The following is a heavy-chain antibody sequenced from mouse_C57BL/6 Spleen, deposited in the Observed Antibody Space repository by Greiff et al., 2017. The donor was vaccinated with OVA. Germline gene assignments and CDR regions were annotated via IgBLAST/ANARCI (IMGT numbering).Heavy chain of an antibody. J-gene: IGHJ1*03. CDR2: IDPSDSYT. CDR1: GYTFTSYW. D-gene: IGHD4-1*01. CDR3: ARPGTWYFDV. Sequence: QVQLQQPGAELVMPGASVKLSCKASGYTFTSYWMHWVKQRPGQGLEWIGEIDPSDSYTNYNQKFKGKSTLTVDKSSSTASMQLSSLTSEDSAVYYCARPGTWYFDVWGTGTTVTVSS. V-gene: IGHV1-69*01.